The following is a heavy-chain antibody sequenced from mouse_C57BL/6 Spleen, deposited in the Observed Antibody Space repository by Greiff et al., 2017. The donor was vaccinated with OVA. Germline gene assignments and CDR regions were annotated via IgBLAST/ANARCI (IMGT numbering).Heavy chain of an antibody. Sequence: VQLQQSVPALVNPGSSVTLSCPASCYSFSSSWMNWVKQRPGKGLEWIGRIYPGDGDTNYNGKFKGKATLTADKSSSTAYMQLSSLTSEDSSVYFCARSLYYDLSWFAYWGQGTLVTVSA. V-gene: IGHV1-82*01. CDR1: CYSFSSSW. CDR2: IYPGDGDT. J-gene: IGHJ3*01. CDR3: ARSLYYDLSWFAY. D-gene: IGHD2-4*01.